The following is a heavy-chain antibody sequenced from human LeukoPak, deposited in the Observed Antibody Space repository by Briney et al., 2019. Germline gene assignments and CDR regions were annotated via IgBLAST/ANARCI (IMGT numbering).Heavy chain of an antibody. D-gene: IGHD6-19*01. V-gene: IGHV4-59*01. CDR2: TYYSGTT. Sequence: SETLSLTCTVSGGSISGYYWGWIRQPPGKGLEWIGYTYYSGTTNYNPSLKSRVTISVDTSKNQFSLKLSSVTAADTAVYYCARLPGIAESGKAVDYWGQGTLVTVSS. CDR3: ARLPGIAESGKAVDY. CDR1: GGSISGYY. J-gene: IGHJ4*02.